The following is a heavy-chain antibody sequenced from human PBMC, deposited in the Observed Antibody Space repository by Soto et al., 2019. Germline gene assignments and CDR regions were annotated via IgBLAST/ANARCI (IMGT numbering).Heavy chain of an antibody. J-gene: IGHJ4*02. CDR2: MYPGDSDT. Sequence: EVQLVQSGAEVKKPGESLKISCKGSGYSFTSYWIGWVRQMPGKGLEWMGIMYPGDSDTRYSPSFQGQVTISADKSISTAYLQWSSLKASDTAMYYCAAGKSDYYDSSGSFDYWGQGTLVTVSS. D-gene: IGHD3-22*01. V-gene: IGHV5-51*01. CDR1: GYSFTSYW. CDR3: AAGKSDYYDSSGSFDY.